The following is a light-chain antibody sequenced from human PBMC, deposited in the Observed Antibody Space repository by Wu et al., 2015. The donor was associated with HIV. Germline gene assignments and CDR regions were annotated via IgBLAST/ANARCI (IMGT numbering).Light chain of an antibody. CDR2: GAS. J-gene: IGKJ3*01. Sequence: EIVLTQSPGTLSLSPGERAILSCRARQSVSSNYLAWYQQKPGQAPRLLIYGASGRATGIPDRFSGSGSGTDFTLTITRLEPEDFAVYYCHQRSNWPMTFGPGTKVDIK. V-gene: IGKV3D-20*02. CDR3: HQRSNWPMT. CDR1: QSVSSNY.